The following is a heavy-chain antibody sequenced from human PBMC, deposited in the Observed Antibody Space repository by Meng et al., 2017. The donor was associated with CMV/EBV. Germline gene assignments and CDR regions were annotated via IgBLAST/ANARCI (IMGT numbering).Heavy chain of an antibody. Sequence: QGQLVGVGAWSQEPGSSGKSSCTASGCTLSSYAISWVRQAPGQGLEWMGGIIPIFGTANYAQKFQGRVTITADESTSTAYMELSSLRSEDTAVYYCAREGGIVVVPAAPGWFDPWGQGTLVTISS. V-gene: IGHV1-69*12. D-gene: IGHD2-2*01. J-gene: IGHJ5*02. CDR1: GCTLSSYA. CDR2: IIPIFGTA. CDR3: AREGGIVVVPAAPGWFDP.